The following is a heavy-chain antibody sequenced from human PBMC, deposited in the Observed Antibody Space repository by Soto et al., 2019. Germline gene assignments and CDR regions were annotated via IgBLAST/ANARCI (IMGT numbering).Heavy chain of an antibody. CDR1: GLPVSSHP. J-gene: IGHJ6*02. CDR3: TKSRRSILMVYGFGGMDV. D-gene: IGHD2-8*01. CDR2: ISGSGDGT. Sequence: EVQLLESGGGVVQRGGSLRLSCAALGLPVSSHPRSWVRQAQGKGLGWVSGISGSGDGTYYGDSVKGRFTISRDSSSSTLYLQMNNLRGEDTAVYFCTKSRRSILMVYGFGGMDVWGQGTTVTVSS. V-gene: IGHV3-23*01.